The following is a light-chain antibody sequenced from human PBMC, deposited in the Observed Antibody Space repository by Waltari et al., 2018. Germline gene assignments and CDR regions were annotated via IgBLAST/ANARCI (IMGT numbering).Light chain of an antibody. J-gene: IGKJ4*01. CDR2: DAS. CDR3: LERSSWPPT. V-gene: IGKV3-11*01. CDR1: QSLGRS. Sequence: EIALTQSPVTLSLSPGDRATLSCRASQSLGRSLSWYQQKPGQPPRLLIYDASTRATGIPARISGSGSGTDFTLTIGSLEPEDFAVYFCLERSSWPPTFGGGTTVDIK.